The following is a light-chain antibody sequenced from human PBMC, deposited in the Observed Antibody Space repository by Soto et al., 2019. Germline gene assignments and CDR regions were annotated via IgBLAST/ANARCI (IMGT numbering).Light chain of an antibody. V-gene: IGKV3-15*01. CDR1: QSVSSD. CDR3: QHYGSSPWT. J-gene: IGKJ1*01. Sequence: DIVVTQSPATLSVSPGERATLSCRASQSVSSDLAWYQQKPGQAPRLLIYGASTRATGIPARFSGSGSGTEFTLTISRLEPEDFAVYYCQHYGSSPWTFGQGTKVEIK. CDR2: GAS.